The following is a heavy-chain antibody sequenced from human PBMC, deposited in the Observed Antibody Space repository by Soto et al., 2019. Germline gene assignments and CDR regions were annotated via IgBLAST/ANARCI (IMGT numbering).Heavy chain of an antibody. J-gene: IGHJ4*01. CDR2: ISASGEDT. CDR1: GFTFSIRA. CDR3: VRDRDLYRDMFHADL. D-gene: IGHD3-10*02. Sequence: GGSLRLSCEASGFTFSIRAMSWVRQAPGEGLEWVSIISASGEDTYYADSVKGRFTISADIAENSVILQMNTLRDEDSAVYFCVRDRDLYRDMFHADLWGQGTLVTVSS. V-gene: IGHV3-23*01.